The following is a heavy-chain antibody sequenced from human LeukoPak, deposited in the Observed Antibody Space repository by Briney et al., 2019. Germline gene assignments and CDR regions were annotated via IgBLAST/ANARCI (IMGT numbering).Heavy chain of an antibody. J-gene: IGHJ5*02. D-gene: IGHD2-8*01. V-gene: IGHV4-39*01. CDR3: ASAPTNDWFDP. CDR1: GGSISSSSYY. CDR2: IYYSGST. Sequence: SETLSLTSTVSGGSISSSSYYWGWIRQPPGKGLEWIGSIYYSGSTYYNPSLKSRVTISVDTSKNQFSLKLSSVTAADTAVYYCASAPTNDWFDPWGQGTLVTVSS.